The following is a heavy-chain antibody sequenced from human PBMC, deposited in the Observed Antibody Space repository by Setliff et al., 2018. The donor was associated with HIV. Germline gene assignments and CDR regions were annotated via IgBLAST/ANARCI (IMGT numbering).Heavy chain of an antibody. J-gene: IGHJ6*02. CDR3: AGPDSRWYARGRDPLYGMDV. D-gene: IGHD6-13*01. CDR2: INTGNGST. CDR1: GYIFTNYA. Sequence: ASVKVSCKASGYIFTNYAMQWVRQAPGQGLEWMGWINTGNGSTKYSQKFQGRVTISRDTFASTAYMYLSSLRSEDTAVYYCAGPDSRWYARGRDPLYGMDVWGQGTTVTVSS. V-gene: IGHV1-3*04.